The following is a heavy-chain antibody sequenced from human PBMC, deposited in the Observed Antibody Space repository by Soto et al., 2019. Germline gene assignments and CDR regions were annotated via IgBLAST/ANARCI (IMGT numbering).Heavy chain of an antibody. CDR2: ISYDRSNK. CDR1: GFTFSSYA. Sequence: PGGSLRLSCAASGFTFSSYAMHWVRQAPGKGLEWVAVISYDRSNKYYADSVKGRFTISRDNSKNTLYLQMNSLRAEDTAVYYCARGPPKQLWLVPYYYYGMDVWGQGTMVTVSS. V-gene: IGHV3-30-3*01. J-gene: IGHJ6*02. CDR3: ARGPPKQLWLVPYYYYGMDV. D-gene: IGHD5-18*01.